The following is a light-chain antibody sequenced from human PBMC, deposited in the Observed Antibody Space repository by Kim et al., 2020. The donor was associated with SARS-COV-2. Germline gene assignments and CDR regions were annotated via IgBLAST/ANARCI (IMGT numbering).Light chain of an antibody. J-gene: IGLJ1*01. V-gene: IGLV1-40*01. CDR2: GNS. CDR3: QSYDNSLSGYV. Sequence: QRVTISCTGSSSNIGAGYDVHWYQQLPGTAPKLLIYGNSNRPSGVPDRFSGSKSGTSASLAITGLQAEDEGDYYCQSYDNSLSGYVFGTGTKVTVL. CDR1: SSNIGAGYD.